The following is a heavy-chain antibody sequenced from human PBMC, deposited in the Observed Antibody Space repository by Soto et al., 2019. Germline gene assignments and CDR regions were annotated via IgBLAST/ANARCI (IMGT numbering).Heavy chain of an antibody. J-gene: IGHJ6*02. D-gene: IGHD6-19*01. CDR2: ISSSGSTT. CDR3: AKGVEVAGYGYGLDV. V-gene: IGHV3-11*01. Sequence: QVLLVEYGGGLVKSGGSLRLSCAASGFIFSNYYLTWIRQAQGRGLEWISYISSSGSTTDYADSVKGRFTISRDNSKNSLYLQMDYLRADDTAVYYCAKGVEVAGYGYGLDVWGHGTTVSASS. CDR1: GFIFSNYY.